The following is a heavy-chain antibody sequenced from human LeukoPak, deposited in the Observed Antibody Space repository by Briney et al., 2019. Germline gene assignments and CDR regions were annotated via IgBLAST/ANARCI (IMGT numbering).Heavy chain of an antibody. CDR1: GFTFSNAW. D-gene: IGHD3-3*02. Sequence: GGSLRLSRAASGFTFSNAWMSWVRQAPGKGLEWVGRIKSKTDGGTTDYAAPVKGRFTISRDDSKNTLYLQMNSLKTEDTAVYYCTTGLSSIFGVVRTFDAFDIWGQGTMVTVSS. CDR3: TTGLSSIFGVVRTFDAFDI. V-gene: IGHV3-15*01. J-gene: IGHJ3*02. CDR2: IKSKTDGGTT.